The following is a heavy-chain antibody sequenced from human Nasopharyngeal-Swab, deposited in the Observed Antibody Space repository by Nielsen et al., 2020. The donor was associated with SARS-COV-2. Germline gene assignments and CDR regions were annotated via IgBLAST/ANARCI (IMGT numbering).Heavy chain of an antibody. Sequence: WIRQPPGKGLEWIGYIYYSGSTNYNPSLKSRVTISVDTSKNQFSLKLSSVTAADTAVYYCASKRGYSGYEFDYWGQGTLVTVPQ. J-gene: IGHJ4*02. CDR2: IYYSGST. V-gene: IGHV4-59*01. D-gene: IGHD5-12*01. CDR3: ASKRGYSGYEFDY.